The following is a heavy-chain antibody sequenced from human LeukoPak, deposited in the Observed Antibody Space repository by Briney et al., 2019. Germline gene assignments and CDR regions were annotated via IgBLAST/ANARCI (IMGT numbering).Heavy chain of an antibody. CDR1: GFTFSSYS. V-gene: IGHV3-21*01. CDR2: ISSSSSSYI. J-gene: IGHJ4*02. Sequence: GGSLRLTCAASGFTFSSYSMNWVRQAPGKGLEWVSSISSSSSSYIYYGDSVKGRFTISRDNAKDSLYLQMNSLRAEDTAVYYCARDYEIYWGQGTLVTVSS. CDR3: ARDYEIY. D-gene: IGHD5-12*01.